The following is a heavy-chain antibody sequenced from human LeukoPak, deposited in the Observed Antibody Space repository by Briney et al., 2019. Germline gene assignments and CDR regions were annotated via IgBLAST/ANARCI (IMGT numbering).Heavy chain of an antibody. Sequence: GESLKISCKGSGYSFVTYWIGWVRQMPGKGLEWMGIIYPGNADTKYSPSFQGQVTISDDTSISTAYLQWGSLKASDTAMYYCVRLSVSGFDYWGQGTLVTV. CDR1: GYSFVTYW. D-gene: IGHD1-26*01. J-gene: IGHJ4*02. CDR3: VRLSVSGFDY. V-gene: IGHV5-51*01. CDR2: IYPGNADT.